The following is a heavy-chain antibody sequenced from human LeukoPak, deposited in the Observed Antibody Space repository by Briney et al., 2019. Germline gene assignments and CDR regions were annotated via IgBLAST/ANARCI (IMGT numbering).Heavy chain of an antibody. D-gene: IGHD2-8*01. J-gene: IGHJ5*02. CDR2: ISVYSGNT. CDR1: GYTFASYG. V-gene: IGHV1-18*01. Sequence: GASVKVSCRASGYTFASYGVSWVRQAPGQGPEWMAWISVYSGNTEYAQKFQGRVTLTADTSTSTVFMELRSLTSDDTAIYYCARDGWSLGPWGQGTLVTVSS. CDR3: ARDGWSLGP.